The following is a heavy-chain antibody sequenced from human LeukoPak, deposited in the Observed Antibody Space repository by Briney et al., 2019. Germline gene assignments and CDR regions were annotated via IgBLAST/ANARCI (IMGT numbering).Heavy chain of an antibody. CDR2: ISSSSSYI. CDR1: GFTFSSYS. V-gene: IGHV3-21*01. Sequence: GGSLRLSCAASGFTFSSYSMNWVRQAPGKGLEWVSSISSSSSYIYYADSVKGRFTISRDNAKNSLYLQMNSLRAEDTPVYYCARGRIDAFDIWGQGTMVTVSS. CDR3: ARGRIDAFDI. J-gene: IGHJ3*02.